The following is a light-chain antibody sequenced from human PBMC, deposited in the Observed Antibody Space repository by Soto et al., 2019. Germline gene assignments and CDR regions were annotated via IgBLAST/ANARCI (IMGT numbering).Light chain of an antibody. J-gene: IGKJ4*01. CDR3: QQRSNWPL. CDR2: DAS. V-gene: IGKV3-11*01. CDR1: QRVSSY. Sequence: EIVLTQSPATLSLSPGERATLSCRASQRVSSYLAWYQQKPGQAPRLLIYDASNRATGIPARFSGSGSGTDFTLTISSLVPEDSAVYYCQQRSNWPLFGGGTKVEIK.